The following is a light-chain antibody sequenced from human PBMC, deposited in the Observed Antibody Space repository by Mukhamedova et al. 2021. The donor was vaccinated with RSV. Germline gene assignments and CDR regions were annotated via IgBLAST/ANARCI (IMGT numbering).Light chain of an antibody. CDR2: GAS. V-gene: IGKV3-20*01. CDR1: QSVSSSY. CDR3: QQYGSWT. Sequence: GRATLSCRASQSVSSSYLAWYQQKPGQAPRLLIYGASSRATGIPDRFSGSGSGTDFTLTISRLEPEDFAVYYCQQYGSWTFGQGNK. J-gene: IGKJ1*01.